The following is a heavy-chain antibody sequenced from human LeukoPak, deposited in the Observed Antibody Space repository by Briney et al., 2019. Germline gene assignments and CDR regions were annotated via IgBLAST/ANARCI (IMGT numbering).Heavy chain of an antibody. CDR2: ISYDGGDK. D-gene: IGHD4-17*01. CDR3: AKDLVGTSVTTWVY. J-gene: IGHJ4*02. CDR1: GFTFSNYA. V-gene: IGHV3-30*18. Sequence: GGSLRLSCAASGFTFSNYAMHWVRQGPGKGLEWVAGISYDGGDKYYADSVKGRFTISRDNSKNTLNLQMNSLRAKDTAVYYCAKDLVGTSVTTWVYWGQGTLVTVSS.